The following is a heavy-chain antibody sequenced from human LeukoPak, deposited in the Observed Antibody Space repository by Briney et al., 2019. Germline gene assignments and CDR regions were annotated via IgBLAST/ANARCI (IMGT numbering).Heavy chain of an antibody. CDR2: ISAYNGNT. J-gene: IGHJ6*02. Sequence: ASVKVSCKASGYTFTSYGISWVRQAPGQGLEWMGWISAYNGNTNYAQKFQGRVTMTRNTSISTAYMELSSLRSEDTAVYYCASGGGYCSSTSCSRPYYYYYGMDVWGQGTTVTVSS. V-gene: IGHV1-18*01. CDR1: GYTFTSYG. CDR3: ASGGGYCSSTSCSRPYYYYYGMDV. D-gene: IGHD2-2*01.